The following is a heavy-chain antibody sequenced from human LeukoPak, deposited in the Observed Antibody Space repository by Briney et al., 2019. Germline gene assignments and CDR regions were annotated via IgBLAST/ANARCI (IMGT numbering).Heavy chain of an antibody. D-gene: IGHD2-2*02. CDR3: AKASRRHCGSTVCYTLDY. V-gene: IGHV3-23*01. J-gene: IGHJ4*02. CDR2: ISGSGGTT. Sequence: PGGSLRLSCVASGFTFSLFEMNWVRQAPGKGLEWVSSISGSGGTTYSADSVKGRFTISRDNTKNTLYLQMNSLRADDTAVYYCAKASRRHCGSTVCYTLDYWGQGTLVTVSS. CDR1: GFTFSLFE.